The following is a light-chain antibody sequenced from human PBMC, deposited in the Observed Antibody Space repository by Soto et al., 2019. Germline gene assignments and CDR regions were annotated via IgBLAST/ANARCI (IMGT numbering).Light chain of an antibody. V-gene: IGLV2-14*01. CDR2: EVS. Sequence: QSVLTQPASVSGSPGQSITISCTGTSSDVGGYNVVSWYQQHPGKAPKVMIYEVSNRPSGVSNRFSGSKSGNTASLTISGLQAEDEADYYCSSYTTSTTLVFGGGTKLTVL. J-gene: IGLJ3*02. CDR1: SSDVGGYNV. CDR3: SSYTTSTTLV.